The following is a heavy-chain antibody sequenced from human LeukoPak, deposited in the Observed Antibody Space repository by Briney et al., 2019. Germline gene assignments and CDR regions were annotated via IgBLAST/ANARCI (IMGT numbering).Heavy chain of an antibody. V-gene: IGHV3-23*01. J-gene: IGHJ4*02. D-gene: IGHD5/OR15-5a*01. Sequence: PGGSLRLSCAASGFTFSNYAMTWVRQAPGKGLEWVSLISATGGSTNYADSVKGRFTVSRDNSKNTLYLEMKSLRAEDTAVYFCAKVSVPTTNSAPSDHWGQGAQVSVSS. CDR3: AKVSVPTTNSAPSDH. CDR1: GFTFSNYA. CDR2: ISATGGST.